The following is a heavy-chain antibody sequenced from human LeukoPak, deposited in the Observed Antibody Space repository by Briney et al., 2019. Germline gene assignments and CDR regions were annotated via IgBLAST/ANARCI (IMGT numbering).Heavy chain of an antibody. CDR1: GFTFSTYD. CDR3: ARLRYYAMDV. J-gene: IGHJ6*02. V-gene: IGHV3-48*01. CDR2: ISSSSRTI. Sequence: GGSLRLSCAASGFTFSTYDMNGVRQAPGKGLEWVSYISSSSRTIFYADSVKGRFTISRDNAKNSLYLQMNSLRAEDTAVYYCARLRYYAMDVWGQGTTVTASS.